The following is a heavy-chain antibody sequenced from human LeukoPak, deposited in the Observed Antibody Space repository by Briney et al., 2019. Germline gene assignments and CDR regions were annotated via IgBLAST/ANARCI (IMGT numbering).Heavy chain of an antibody. V-gene: IGHV3-30*02. Sequence: GGSLRLSCAASGLTFSSYGMHWVRQAPGRGLEWVAFIRSDGSNEYYADSVKGRFTISRDNSKNTLYLRMSSLRAEDTAVYYCAKRGAPYYFDYWGQGTLVTVSS. CDR2: IRSDGSNE. CDR1: GLTFSSYG. J-gene: IGHJ4*02. D-gene: IGHD3-16*01. CDR3: AKRGAPYYFDY.